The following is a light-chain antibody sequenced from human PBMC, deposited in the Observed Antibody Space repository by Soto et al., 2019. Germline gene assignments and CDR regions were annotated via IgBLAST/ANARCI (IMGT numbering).Light chain of an antibody. CDR3: QQYNNWPSWT. CDR2: GAS. Sequence: EIVMTQSPSTLSVSPGERATLSCRASQSVSSNLAWYQQKPGQAPRLLIYGASTRATGIPARFSGSGSGTEFTPTISSLQSQDFVVYYCQQYNNWPSWTFGQGTKVEIK. CDR1: QSVSSN. J-gene: IGKJ1*01. V-gene: IGKV3-15*01.